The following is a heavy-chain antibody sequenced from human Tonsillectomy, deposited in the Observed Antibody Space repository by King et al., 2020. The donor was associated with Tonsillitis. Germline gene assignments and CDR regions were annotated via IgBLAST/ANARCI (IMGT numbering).Heavy chain of an antibody. CDR3: AKDMGVVLPGPNRGGFDI. J-gene: IGHJ3*02. D-gene: IGHD3-9*01. CDR2: ISWNSGNI. V-gene: IGHV3-9*01. Sequence: QLVQSGGGLVQPGRSLRLSCAASGFTFDDYAMHWVRQAAGKGLEWVSGISWNSGNIGFADSVKGRFTISRDNAKNSLYLQMNSLRPADTALYYCAKDMGVVLPGPNRGGFDIWGQGTMVTVSS. CDR1: GFTFDDYA.